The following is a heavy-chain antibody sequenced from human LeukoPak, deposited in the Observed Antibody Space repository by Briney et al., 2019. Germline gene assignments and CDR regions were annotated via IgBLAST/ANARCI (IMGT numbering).Heavy chain of an antibody. Sequence: SETLSLTWTVSGGSISSYYWSWIRQPPGKGLEWIGYIYYSGSTNYNPSLKSRVTISVDTSKNQFSLKLSSVTAADTAVYYCAREDYGERFDYWGQGTLVTVSS. V-gene: IGHV4-59*01. CDR3: AREDYGERFDY. CDR2: IYYSGST. J-gene: IGHJ4*02. D-gene: IGHD4-17*01. CDR1: GGSISSYY.